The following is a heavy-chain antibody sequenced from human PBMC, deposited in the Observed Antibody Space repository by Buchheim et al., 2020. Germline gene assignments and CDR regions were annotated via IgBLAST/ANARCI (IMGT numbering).Heavy chain of an antibody. Sequence: QLQLQESGPGLVKPSETLSLTCTVSGGSISSSSYYWGWIRQPPGKGLEWIGSIYYSGSTYYNPSLKSRVTISVDTSKNQFSLKLSSVTAADTAVYYCARFTIAAAYIDYYFDYWGQGTL. D-gene: IGHD6-13*01. CDR1: GGSISSSSYY. J-gene: IGHJ4*02. CDR2: IYYSGST. V-gene: IGHV4-39*01. CDR3: ARFTIAAAYIDYYFDY.